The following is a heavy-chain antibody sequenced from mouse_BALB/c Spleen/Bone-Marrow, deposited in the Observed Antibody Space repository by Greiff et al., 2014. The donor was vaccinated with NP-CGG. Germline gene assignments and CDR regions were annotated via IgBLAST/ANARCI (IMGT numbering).Heavy chain of an antibody. J-gene: IGHJ2*01. CDR1: GYAFSNYW. Sequence: QVQLQQSGADLVRPGSSVKISCKASGYAFSNYWMNWVKQRPGQGLEWIGQIYPGDGDTNYNGKFKGKATLTADKSSSTAYMLLSSLTSEDSAVYFCARCDGYSYYFDYWGQGTTLTVSS. D-gene: IGHD2-3*01. CDR2: IYPGDGDT. CDR3: ARCDGYSYYFDY. V-gene: IGHV1-80*01.